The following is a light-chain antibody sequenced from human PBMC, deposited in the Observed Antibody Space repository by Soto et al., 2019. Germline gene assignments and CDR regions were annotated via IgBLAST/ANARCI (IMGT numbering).Light chain of an antibody. CDR3: QHSYSTPFT. J-gene: IGKJ3*01. V-gene: IGKV1-39*01. CDR1: QSTSSY. CDR2: DTS. Sequence: DIQMTQSPSSLSASVGDRVTITCRASQSTSSYLNWYQQKPGKAPRLLIFDTSSLQSGVPSRFSGSGSGTDFTLTSSGLQPEDSATYFCQHSYSTPFTFGPGTKVDIK.